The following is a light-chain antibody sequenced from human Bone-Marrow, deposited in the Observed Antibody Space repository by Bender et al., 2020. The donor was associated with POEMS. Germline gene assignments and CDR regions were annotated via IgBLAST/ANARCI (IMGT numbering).Light chain of an antibody. J-gene: IGLJ1*01. Sequence: QSALTQPASVSGSPGQSITMSCTGTSSDVGSHNLVSWYQQHSGKAPKLIIYEGTKRPSGVSNRFSASKSGNTASLTISGLQAEDEADYYCCSYAGSPWVFGTGTTVTVL. V-gene: IGLV2-23*01. CDR1: SSDVGSHNL. CDR3: CSYAGSPWV. CDR2: EGT.